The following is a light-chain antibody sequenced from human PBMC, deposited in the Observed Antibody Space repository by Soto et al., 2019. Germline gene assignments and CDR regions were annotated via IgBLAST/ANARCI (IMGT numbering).Light chain of an antibody. CDR1: SSDVGGYNF. J-gene: IGLJ1*01. CDR3: SSYTTSSTVV. Sequence: QSPLTQPASVFGSPGQSITIACTGTSSDVGGYNFVSWYQQHPGKAPKLMIYEVSNRPSGVSNRFSGSKSGNTASLTISGLQPEDEADYYCSSYTTSSTVVFGTGTKVTVL. V-gene: IGLV2-14*03. CDR2: EVS.